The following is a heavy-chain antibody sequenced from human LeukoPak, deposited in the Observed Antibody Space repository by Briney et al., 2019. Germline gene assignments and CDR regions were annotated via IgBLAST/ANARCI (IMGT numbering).Heavy chain of an antibody. D-gene: IGHD5-18*01. Sequence: SVKVSCKASGYAFTSYGISWVRQAPGQGLEWMGWISAYNGNTNYAQKLQGRVTMTTDTSTSTAYMELRSLRSDDTAVYYCARDTGWLPSNDYYYYYYMDVWGKGTTVTVSS. CDR1: GYAFTSYG. CDR3: ARDTGWLPSNDYYYYYYMDV. CDR2: ISAYNGNT. V-gene: IGHV1-18*01. J-gene: IGHJ6*03.